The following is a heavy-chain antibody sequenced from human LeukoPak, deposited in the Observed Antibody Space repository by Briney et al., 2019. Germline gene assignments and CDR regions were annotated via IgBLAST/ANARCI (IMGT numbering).Heavy chain of an antibody. CDR2: ISAYNGNT. V-gene: IGHV1-18*01. CDR3: ARGNYDFWSGSPGVYYYYMDV. J-gene: IGHJ6*03. D-gene: IGHD3-3*01. Sequence: ASVKVSCKASGYIFTSYGISWVRQAPGQGLEWMGWISAYNGNTNYAQKLQGRVTMTTDTSTSTAYMELRSLRSDDTAVYYCARGNYDFWSGSPGVYYYYMDVWGKGTTVTVSS. CDR1: GYIFTSYG.